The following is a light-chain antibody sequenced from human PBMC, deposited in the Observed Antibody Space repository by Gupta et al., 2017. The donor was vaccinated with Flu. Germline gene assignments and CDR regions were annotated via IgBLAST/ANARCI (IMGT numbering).Light chain of an antibody. Sequence: GDRVTITCRASQTINLFLNWYQQKPGKGPQLLINYTSNLKTGVPARFSGSGSGTNFSLTISSLQPEDFATYYCLENDSLPPTFGGGTQVEIK. CDR1: QTINLF. CDR2: YTS. J-gene: IGKJ4*01. V-gene: IGKV1-39*01. CDR3: LENDSLPPT.